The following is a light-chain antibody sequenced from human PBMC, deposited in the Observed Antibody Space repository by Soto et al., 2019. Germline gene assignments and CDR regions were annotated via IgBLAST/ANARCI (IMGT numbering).Light chain of an antibody. V-gene: IGKV1-5*03. CDR3: QYYNRYWK. Sequence: DIQMTQSPSTLFASVGDRDTITCPASQSIDRWLAWYPQEAAKAPKLLIYKASSIDSGVPSRFSGSRSGTELDFTIRSLQPDDFAPYYCQYYNRYWKLGLGTK. CDR2: KAS. CDR1: QSIDRW. J-gene: IGKJ1*01.